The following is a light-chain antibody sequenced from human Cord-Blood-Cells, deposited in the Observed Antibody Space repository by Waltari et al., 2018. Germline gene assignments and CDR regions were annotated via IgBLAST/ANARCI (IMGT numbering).Light chain of an antibody. J-gene: IGKJ2*01. CDR1: QSINSY. Sequence: DIQMTQSPSSLSASVGDRVTITCRASQSINSYLNWYQQKPGKAPKLLSYAASSLQSGVPSRFSGSGSGTDFTLTISSLQPEDFATYYCQQSYSTPPYTFGQGTKLEIK. CDR2: AAS. CDR3: QQSYSTPPYT. V-gene: IGKV1-39*01.